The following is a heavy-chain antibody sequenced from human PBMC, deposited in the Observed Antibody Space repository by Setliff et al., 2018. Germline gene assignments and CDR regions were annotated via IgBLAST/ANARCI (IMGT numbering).Heavy chain of an antibody. J-gene: IGHJ5*02. CDR1: GGTFINYA. D-gene: IGHD6-13*01. CDR2: IIPIFGTA. V-gene: IGHV1-69*13. CDR3: ARVQRDSSSYYWFDP. Sequence: SVKVACKASGGTFINYAISWVRQAPGQGLEWMGGIIPIFGTANYAQKFHGRVTITADESTSTAYMELSSLRSEDTAVYYCARVQRDSSSYYWFDPWGQGTLVTVSS.